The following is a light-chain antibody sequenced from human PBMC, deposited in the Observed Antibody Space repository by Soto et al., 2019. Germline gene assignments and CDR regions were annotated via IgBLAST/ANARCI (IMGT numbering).Light chain of an antibody. CDR2: GSS. V-gene: IGKV3D-15*01. J-gene: IGKJ4*01. CDR3: QHYNNWGLS. CDR1: ENVGTN. Sequence: IVMTQSPATLSVSPGDRVTLSCRASENVGTNLAWYQQRPGQPPRLLIYGSSTRAAGISAAFSGSGSRPDFTLTISSLQSEDSAVYSCQHYNNWGLSFGGGTRVEIK.